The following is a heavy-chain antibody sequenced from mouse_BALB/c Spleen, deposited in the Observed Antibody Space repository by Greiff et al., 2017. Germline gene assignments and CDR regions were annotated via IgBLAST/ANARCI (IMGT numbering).Heavy chain of an antibody. Sequence: EVQLQQSGPGLVKPSQSLSLTCSVTGYSITSGYYWNWIRQFPGNKLEWMGYISYDGSNNYNPSLKNRISITRDTSKNQFFLKLNSVTTEDTATYYCARERRRESDRYAFAYWGQGTLVTVSA. J-gene: IGHJ3*01. V-gene: IGHV3-6*02. D-gene: IGHD2-14*01. CDR1: GYSITSGYY. CDR2: ISYDGSN. CDR3: ARERRRESDRYAFAY.